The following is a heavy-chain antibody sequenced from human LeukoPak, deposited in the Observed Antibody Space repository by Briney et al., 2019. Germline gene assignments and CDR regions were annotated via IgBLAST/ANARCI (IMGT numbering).Heavy chain of an antibody. J-gene: IGHJ6*02. V-gene: IGHV4-39*01. Sequence: SETLSLTCTVSGGSIRSSSHYWVWIRQPPGKGLEWIGSIYFSGSTYYNLSLKSRVTISVDTSKSQFFLKLTSVTAADTAVYYCARLYYYYGMDVWGQGTTVTVSS. CDR1: GGSIRSSSHY. CDR2: IYFSGST. CDR3: ARLYYYYGMDV.